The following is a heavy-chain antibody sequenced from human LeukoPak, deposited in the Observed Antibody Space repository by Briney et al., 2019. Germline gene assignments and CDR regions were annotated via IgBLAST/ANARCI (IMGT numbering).Heavy chain of an antibody. CDR1: GFTFSSYS. V-gene: IGHV3-21*01. CDR2: ISSSRSYI. D-gene: IGHD3-10*01. Sequence: GGSLRLSCAASGFTFSSYSMNWVRQAPGKGLEWVSSISSSRSYIYYADSVKGRFTISRDNAKNSLYLQMNSLSAEDTAVYYCARQEGSGSYYISYYYYGMDVWGQGTTVTVSS. J-gene: IGHJ6*02. CDR3: ARQEGSGSYYISYYYYGMDV.